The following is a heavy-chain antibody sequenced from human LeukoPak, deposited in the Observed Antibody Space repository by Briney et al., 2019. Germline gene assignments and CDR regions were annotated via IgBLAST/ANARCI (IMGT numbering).Heavy chain of an antibody. V-gene: IGHV1-2*02. CDR1: GYIFTGYY. CDR2: INPNSGGT. J-gene: IGHJ4*02. CDR3: ARPQILKDFWSGYYTGFDY. D-gene: IGHD3-3*01. Sequence: ASVKVSCKASGYIFTGYYMHWVRQAPGQGLEWMGWINPNSGGTNYAQKFQGRVTMTRDTSISTAYMELSRLRSDDTAVYYCARPQILKDFWSGYYTGFDYWGQGTLVTVSS.